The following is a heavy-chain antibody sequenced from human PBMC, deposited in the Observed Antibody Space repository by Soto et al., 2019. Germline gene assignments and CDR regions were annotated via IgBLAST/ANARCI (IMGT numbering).Heavy chain of an antibody. CDR1: GYTFTSYA. Sequence: ASVKVSCKASGYTFTSYAMHWVRQAPGQRLEWMGWINAGNGNTKYSQKFQGRVTITRDTSASTAYMELSSLRSEDTAVYYCARARFINIVATIDPYYFDYWGQGTLVTVSS. D-gene: IGHD5-12*01. CDR3: ARARFINIVATIDPYYFDY. V-gene: IGHV1-3*01. CDR2: INAGNGNT. J-gene: IGHJ4*02.